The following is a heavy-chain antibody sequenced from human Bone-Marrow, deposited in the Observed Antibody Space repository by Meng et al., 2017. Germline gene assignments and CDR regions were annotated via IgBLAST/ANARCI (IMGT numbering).Heavy chain of an antibody. J-gene: IGHJ4*02. Sequence: QVQLEESGGGVVQPGSSLRLSCAASGFTLGFHDIYWVRQAPGKGLEWVAGISYDGFNKFYADSVKGRFTISRDKSQTSVDLQMNSLRAEDTAVYYCAREGQQWLDNFDYWGQGTLVTVSS. V-gene: IGHV3-30*07. CDR3: AREGQQWLDNFDY. CDR2: ISYDGFNK. D-gene: IGHD6-19*01. CDR1: GFTLGFHD.